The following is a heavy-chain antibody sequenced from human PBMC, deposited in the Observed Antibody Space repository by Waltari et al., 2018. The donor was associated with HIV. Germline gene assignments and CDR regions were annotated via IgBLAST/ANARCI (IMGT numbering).Heavy chain of an antibody. Sequence: VQLVQSGAEMKKPGSSVRVSCKCSRDVFTNFSFNWLRQAPGQRPDGLAEVPPASGTTAEARKFRGRGTLSADKSASTIYMDLRSLSSGDTAVYYCAASPERPGFEAPLFFFDYWGQGTLITVSS. D-gene: IGHD5-12*01. V-gene: IGHV1-69*13. CDR2: VPPASGTT. CDR3: AASPERPGFEAPLFFFDY. J-gene: IGHJ4*02. CDR1: RDVFTNFS.